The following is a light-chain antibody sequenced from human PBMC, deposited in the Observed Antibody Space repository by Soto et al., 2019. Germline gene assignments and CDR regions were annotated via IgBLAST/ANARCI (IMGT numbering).Light chain of an antibody. CDR1: QNIGRW. CDR2: EAS. V-gene: IGKV1-5*01. J-gene: IGKJ1*01. Sequence: DIQMTQSPSTLSASVGDRVSITCRASQNIGRWLAWYQQKPGNAPKLLIYEASTVERGVPSRFSGSGSGTEFTLTISSLQPDDFAPYFCQQYNSYLWTFGQGTKVEIK. CDR3: QQYNSYLWT.